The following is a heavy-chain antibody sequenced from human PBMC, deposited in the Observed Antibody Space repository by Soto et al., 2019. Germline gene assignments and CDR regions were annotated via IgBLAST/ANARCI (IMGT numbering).Heavy chain of an antibody. D-gene: IGHD4-17*01. J-gene: IGHJ4*02. Sequence: GGSLRLSCAASGFTLRSYGMHWVRQAPGKGLEWVAVISYDGSNKYYADSVKGRFTISRDNSKNTLYLQMNSLRAEDTAVYYCAKVPHPTTVTTDQYYFDYWGQGTLVTVSS. V-gene: IGHV3-30*18. CDR2: ISYDGSNK. CDR1: GFTLRSYG. CDR3: AKVPHPTTVTTDQYYFDY.